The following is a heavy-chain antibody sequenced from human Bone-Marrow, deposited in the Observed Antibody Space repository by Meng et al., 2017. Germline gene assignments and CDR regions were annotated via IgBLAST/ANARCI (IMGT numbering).Heavy chain of an antibody. CDR1: GYNFPDYY. Sequence: ASVKVSCKPSGYNFPDYYIHWVRRAPGQGLEWMGWINPNSGGTNYAQKFQGRVTMTRDTSISTAYMELSRLRSDDTAVYYCARDEGYCSGGSCSRYYYYGMDVWGQGTMVTVSS. J-gene: IGHJ6*02. D-gene: IGHD2-15*01. V-gene: IGHV1-2*02. CDR3: ARDEGYCSGGSCSRYYYYGMDV. CDR2: INPNSGGT.